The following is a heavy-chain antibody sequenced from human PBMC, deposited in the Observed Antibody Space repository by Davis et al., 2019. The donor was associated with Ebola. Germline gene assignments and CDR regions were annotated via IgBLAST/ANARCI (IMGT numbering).Heavy chain of an antibody. CDR1: GGSISSHY. D-gene: IGHD5-24*01. V-gene: IGHV4-59*11. Sequence: PSETLSLTCTVSGGSISSHYWSWIRQPPGKGLEWIGYIYYSGSTNYNPSLKSRVTISVDTSKNQFSLKLSSVTAADTAVYYCAREGDGYNSPSFDYWGQGNLVTVSS. J-gene: IGHJ4*02. CDR2: IYYSGST. CDR3: AREGDGYNSPSFDY.